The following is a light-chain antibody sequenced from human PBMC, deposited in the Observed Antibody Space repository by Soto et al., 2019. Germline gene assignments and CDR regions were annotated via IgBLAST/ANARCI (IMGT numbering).Light chain of an antibody. V-gene: IGKV4-1*01. Sequence: DIVMTQSPDSLAVSLGERATINCKSSQSVLYSSNNKNYLGWYQQKVGQPPKLLIYWASTRESGVPDRFSGSGSGTDFTLTISSLQAEDVAFYYCQQYYSKPLTFGGGTKVEIK. CDR3: QQYYSKPLT. CDR2: WAS. CDR1: QSVLYSSNNKNY. J-gene: IGKJ4*01.